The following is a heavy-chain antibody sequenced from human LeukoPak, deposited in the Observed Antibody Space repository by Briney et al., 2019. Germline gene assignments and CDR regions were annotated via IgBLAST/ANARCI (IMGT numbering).Heavy chain of an antibody. J-gene: IGHJ4*02. Sequence: GGSLRLSCAASGFPFSSDSVTWVRQAPGKGLEWVANIKPDGTTKFYVDSVKDRFTISRDNALNSLYLQMNSLRAEDTAIYYCARSIPYGTTWYGRSDYWGQGTLVTVSS. CDR2: IKPDGTTK. D-gene: IGHD6-13*01. CDR3: ARSIPYGTTWYGRSDY. V-gene: IGHV3-7*03. CDR1: GFPFSSDS.